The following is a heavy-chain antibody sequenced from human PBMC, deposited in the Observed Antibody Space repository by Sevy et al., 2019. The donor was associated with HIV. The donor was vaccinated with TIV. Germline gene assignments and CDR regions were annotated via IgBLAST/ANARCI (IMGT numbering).Heavy chain of an antibody. V-gene: IGHV4-34*01. D-gene: IGHD7-27*01. CDR1: GGSFSGYY. CDR2: INHSGSN. J-gene: IGHJ6*02. CDR3: ARDRNWGPDYYYYYGMDV. Sequence: SETLSLTCAVYGGSFSGYYWSWIRQPPGKGLEWIGEINHSGSNNYNPSLKSRVTTSVDTSTNQFSLKLSSVTAADTAVYYCARDRNWGPDYYYYYGMDVWGQGTTVTVSS.